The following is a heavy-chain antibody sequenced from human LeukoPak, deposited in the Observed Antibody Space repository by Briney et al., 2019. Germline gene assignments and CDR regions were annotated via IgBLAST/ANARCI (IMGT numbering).Heavy chain of an antibody. CDR2: IYHSGSN. D-gene: IGHD1-26*01. J-gene: IGHJ4*02. V-gene: IGHV4-38-2*02. Sequence: PSETLSLTCTVSGYSISSGYYWGWIRQPPGKGPEWIGSIYHSGSNYYNPSLKSRVTISVDTSKNQFSLKLNSVTAADTAVYYCVAGSGGDEWEPYGFDYWGQGTLVTVYS. CDR3: VAGSGGDEWEPYGFDY. CDR1: GYSISSGYY.